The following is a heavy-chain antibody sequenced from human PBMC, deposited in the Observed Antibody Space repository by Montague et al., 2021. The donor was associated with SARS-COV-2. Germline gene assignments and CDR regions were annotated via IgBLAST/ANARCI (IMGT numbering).Heavy chain of an antibody. V-gene: IGHV3-7*01. J-gene: IGHJ4*02. CDR1: GFTFTTHW. CDR2: INEDGSQK. CDR3: TALRRTDPFDY. Sequence: SLSLSFSASGFTFTTHWMNWVRQAPGKGLEWVANINEDGSQKYYIDSVKGRFTISRDNARNSLFLQMTGLRAEDTAVYYCTALRRTDPFDYWGQGNLVTVSS. D-gene: IGHD2-21*02.